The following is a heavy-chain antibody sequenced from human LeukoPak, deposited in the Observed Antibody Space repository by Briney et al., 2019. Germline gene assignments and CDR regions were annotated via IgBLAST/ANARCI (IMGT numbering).Heavy chain of an antibody. Sequence: ASVKVSCKASGYTFTTYYIHWVRQAPGQGLEWMGIINPIGGTTDYAQKFQGRVTMTRDTSISTAYMELSRLRSDDTAVYYCARPSSGDSYLDAFDIWGQGTMVTVSS. CDR2: INPIGGTT. D-gene: IGHD5-18*01. V-gene: IGHV1-2*02. J-gene: IGHJ3*02. CDR1: GYTFTTYY. CDR3: ARPSSGDSYLDAFDI.